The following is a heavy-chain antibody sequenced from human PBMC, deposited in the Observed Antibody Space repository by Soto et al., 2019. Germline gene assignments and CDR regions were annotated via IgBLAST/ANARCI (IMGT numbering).Heavy chain of an antibody. V-gene: IGHV3-30*18. CDR2: ISYDGSEK. D-gene: IGHD2-15*01. CDR1: GFTFRNFG. J-gene: IGHJ4*02. Sequence: QVQLVEAGGGVVHPGRSLRLSCAVSGFTFRNFGMHWVREAPGKGLEWVAVISYDGSEKYYAVSVKGRFTVFRDNYKNTMSLQLNSLRSDDTAVDYCVKDSSPGGYFDSWGQGTLVTVSS. CDR3: VKDSSPGGYFDS.